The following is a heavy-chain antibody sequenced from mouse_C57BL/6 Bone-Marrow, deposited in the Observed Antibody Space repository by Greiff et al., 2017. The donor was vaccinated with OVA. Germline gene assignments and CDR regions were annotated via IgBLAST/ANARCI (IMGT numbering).Heavy chain of an antibody. CDR2: INPNYGTT. D-gene: IGHD2-10*01. Sequence: EVQLVESGPELVKPGASVKISCKASGYSFTDYNMNWVKQSNGKSLEWIGVINPNYGTTSYNQKFKGKATLTVDQSSSTAYMQLNSLTSEDSAVYYCARVGLLWYPYYFDYWGQGTTLTVSS. CDR3: ARVGLLWYPYYFDY. CDR1: GYSFTDYN. V-gene: IGHV1-39*01. J-gene: IGHJ2*01.